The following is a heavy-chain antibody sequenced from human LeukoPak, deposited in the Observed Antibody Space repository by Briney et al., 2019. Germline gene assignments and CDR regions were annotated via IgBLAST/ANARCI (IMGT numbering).Heavy chain of an antibody. D-gene: IGHD3-3*01. J-gene: IGHJ3*02. V-gene: IGHV3-9*01. CDR2: ISWNSGSI. CDR3: AKDIRTITIFGVAPNAFDI. Sequence: PGRSLRLSCAASGFTFDDYAMHWVRQAPGKGLEWASGISWNSGSIGYADSVKGRFTISRDNAKNSLYLQMNSLRAEDTALYYCAKDIRTITIFGVAPNAFDIWGQGTMVTVSS. CDR1: GFTFDDYA.